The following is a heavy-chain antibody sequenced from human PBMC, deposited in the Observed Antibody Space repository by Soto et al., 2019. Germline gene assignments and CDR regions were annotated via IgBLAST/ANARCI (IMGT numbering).Heavy chain of an antibody. CDR1: GYTFTSYY. D-gene: IGHD4-17*01. CDR3: AREGGDGDSKYHDAFDI. CDR2: INPSGGST. V-gene: IGHV1-46*03. J-gene: IGHJ3*02. Sequence: ASVKVSCKASGYTFTSYYMHWLRQAPGQGLEWMGIINPSGGSTSYAKKFQGRVTMTRDTSTSTVYMELSSLRSEDTAVYYCAREGGDGDSKYHDAFDIWGQGTMVTVSS.